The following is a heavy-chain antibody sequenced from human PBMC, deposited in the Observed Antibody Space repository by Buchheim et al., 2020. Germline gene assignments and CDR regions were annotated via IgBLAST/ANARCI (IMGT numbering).Heavy chain of an antibody. V-gene: IGHV3-48*01. CDR2: ISSSSGFI. CDR1: GFTFSSHS. D-gene: IGHD6-19*01. Sequence: EVQLVESGGDLVQPGGSLRLSCAASGFTFSSHSMNWVRQAPGKGLGWISYISSSSGFIHYADSVKGRFTISRDNAKNSLYLQMNSLRAEDTALYYCARDPGQWLANYWGQGTL. J-gene: IGHJ4*02. CDR3: ARDPGQWLANY.